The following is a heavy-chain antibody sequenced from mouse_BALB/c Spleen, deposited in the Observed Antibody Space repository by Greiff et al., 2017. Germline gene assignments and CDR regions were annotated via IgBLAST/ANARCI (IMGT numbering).Heavy chain of an antibody. CDR1: GFSLTSYG. Sequence: QVRLQQSGPGLVQPSQSLSITCTVSGFSLTSYGVHWVRQYPGKGLEWLGLIWSGGSTDYNADFISSLSIRKDNSKSNVFFKMNSLQANDAAIYYRARSVYDGYPYDAMDGWGQGTAVTVSS. CDR3: ARSVYDGYPYDAMDG. J-gene: IGHJ4*01. CDR2: IWSGGST. D-gene: IGHD2-3*01. V-gene: IGHV2-2*02.